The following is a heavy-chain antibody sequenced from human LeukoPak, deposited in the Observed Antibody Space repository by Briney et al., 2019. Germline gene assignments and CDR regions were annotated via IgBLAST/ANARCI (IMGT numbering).Heavy chain of an antibody. Sequence: GGSLRLSCAASGFTFSSYSMNWVRQAPGKGLEWVSAISGSGGSTYYADSVKGRFTISRDNSKNTLYLQMNSLRAEDTAVYYCAKDSVRSSFSYCSGGSCYSNYWGQGTLVTVSS. D-gene: IGHD2-15*01. CDR2: ISGSGGST. CDR3: AKDSVRSSFSYCSGGSCYSNY. CDR1: GFTFSSYS. V-gene: IGHV3-23*01. J-gene: IGHJ4*02.